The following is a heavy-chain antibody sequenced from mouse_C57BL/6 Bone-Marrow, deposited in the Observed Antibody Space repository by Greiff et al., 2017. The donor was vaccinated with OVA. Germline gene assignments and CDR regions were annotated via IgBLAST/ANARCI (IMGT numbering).Heavy chain of an antibody. CDR3: ARRITTVVEYYFDY. CDR2: IYPRSGNT. Sequence: VQLQQSGAELARPGASVKLSCKASGYTFTSYGISWVKQRTGQGLEWIGEIYPRSGNTYYNEKFKGKATLTADQSSSTAYMELRSLTSEDSAVYFCARRITTVVEYYFDYWGQGTTLTVSS. V-gene: IGHV1-81*01. J-gene: IGHJ2*01. CDR1: GYTFTSYG. D-gene: IGHD1-1*01.